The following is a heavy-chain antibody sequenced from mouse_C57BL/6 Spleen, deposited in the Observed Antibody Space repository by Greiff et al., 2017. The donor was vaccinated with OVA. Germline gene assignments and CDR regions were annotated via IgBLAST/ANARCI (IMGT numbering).Heavy chain of an antibody. CDR1: GYTFTDYY. V-gene: IGHV1-77*01. CDR2: IGPGSGST. D-gene: IGHD2-1*01. Sequence: VQLQQPGAELVKPGASVKISCKASGYTFTDYYINWVKQRPGQGLEWIGKIGPGSGSTYYNEKFKGKATLTADKSSSTAYMQLSSLTSEDSAVYFCASADANYLYAMDYWGQGTSVTVSS. J-gene: IGHJ4*01. CDR3: ASADANYLYAMDY.